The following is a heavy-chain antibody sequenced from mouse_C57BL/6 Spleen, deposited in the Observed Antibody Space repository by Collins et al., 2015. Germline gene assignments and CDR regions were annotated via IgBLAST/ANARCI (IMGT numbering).Heavy chain of an antibody. CDR2: INPYNTGT. D-gene: IGHD1-2*01. CDR1: GYTFTDYY. Sequence: QQSGPVLVKPGASVKMSCMASGYTFTDYYVNWVKQSHGKSLEWIGVINPYNTGTSYNQKFKGKATLTVDKSSSTANMELNSLTPEDSALYYCARGHVSSYYGRSYDMDYWGQGTSVTVSS. J-gene: IGHJ4*01. CDR3: ARGHVSSYYGRSYDMDY. V-gene: IGHV1-19*01.